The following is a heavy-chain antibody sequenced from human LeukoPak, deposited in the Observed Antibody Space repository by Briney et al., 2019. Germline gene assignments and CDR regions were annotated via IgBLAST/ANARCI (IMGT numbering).Heavy chain of an antibody. V-gene: IGHV3-48*03. Sequence: PGGTLRLSCAASGFTISSYEMNWVRQAPGKGLEWVSYISSSGSTIYYPDSVKGRFTISRDNAKNSLYLQMNSLRAEDTAVYYCARPYSSGWYLDDYWGQGTLVTVSS. J-gene: IGHJ4*02. CDR3: ARPYSSGWYLDDY. CDR1: GFTISSYE. D-gene: IGHD6-19*01. CDR2: ISSSGSTI.